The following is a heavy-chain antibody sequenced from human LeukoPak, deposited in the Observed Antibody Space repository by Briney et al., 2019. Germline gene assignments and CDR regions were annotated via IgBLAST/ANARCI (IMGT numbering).Heavy chain of an antibody. CDR2: ISGSGGST. CDR1: GFTFSSYA. J-gene: IGHJ4*02. CDR3: AKAGREYSSSSLMYYFDY. D-gene: IGHD6-6*01. Sequence: GGSLRLSCAASGFTFSSYAMSWVRQAPGKGLEWVSAISGSGGSTYYADSVKGRFTISRDNSKNTLYLQMNSLRAEDTAVYYCAKAGREYSSSSLMYYFDYWGQGTLVTVSS. V-gene: IGHV3-23*01.